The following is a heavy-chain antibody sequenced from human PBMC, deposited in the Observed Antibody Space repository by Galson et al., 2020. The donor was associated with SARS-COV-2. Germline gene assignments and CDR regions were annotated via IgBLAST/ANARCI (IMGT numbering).Heavy chain of an antibody. D-gene: IGHD3-9*01. Sequence: HGESLKISCTGSGYSFASYWIAWVRQRPGKGLEWMGIIYPDDSETRYSPSFPGQVTISADKSINTAYLQWSSLKASDTAVYYCATYTYDTYPRFDYWGQGTLVTVSS. J-gene: IGHJ4*02. CDR1: GYSFASYW. CDR2: IYPDDSET. V-gene: IGHV5-51*01. CDR3: ATYTYDTYPRFDY.